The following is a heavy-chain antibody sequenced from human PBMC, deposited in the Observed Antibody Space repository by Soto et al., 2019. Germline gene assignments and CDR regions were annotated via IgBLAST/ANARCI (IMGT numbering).Heavy chain of an antibody. Sequence: GGSLRRSCAASGFTFSDYGMSWVRQAPGKGLEWVSSISGSGGSRYYADSVKARFTICRYNYKNTLYLQMNSLRAEDTALFYCGKYLPVRMTTVVDYWGQATPVTVSS. V-gene: IGHV3-23*01. D-gene: IGHD4-4*01. CDR1: GFTFSDYG. CDR2: ISGSGGSR. J-gene: IGHJ4*02. CDR3: GKYLPVRMTTVVDY.